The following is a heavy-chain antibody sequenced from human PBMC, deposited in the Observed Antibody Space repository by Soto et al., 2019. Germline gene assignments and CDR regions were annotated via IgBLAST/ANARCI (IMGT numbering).Heavy chain of an antibody. Sequence: ELQLVESGGGLVKPGGSLRLSCAASGFTFSSYSMTWVRQAPGKGLEWVSSINSRSSSIYYADSVKGRFTISRDNAKNSLYLQMNSLRAEDTAVYYCARNPSGDYWGQGTLVTVSS. CDR2: INSRSSSI. D-gene: IGHD3-10*01. CDR1: GFTFSSYS. J-gene: IGHJ4*02. CDR3: ARNPSGDY. V-gene: IGHV3-21*01.